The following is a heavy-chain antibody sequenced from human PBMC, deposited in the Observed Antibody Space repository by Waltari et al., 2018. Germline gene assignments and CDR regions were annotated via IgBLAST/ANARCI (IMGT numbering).Heavy chain of an antibody. CDR2: IKSKTDGGTT. D-gene: IGHD2-15*01. CDR1: CFTFSNAC. V-gene: IGHV3-15*07. J-gene: IGHJ4*02. CDR3: TTGARRKDGGY. Sequence: EVQLVESGGGLVKPGGSLRLSCAASCFTFSNACMNWIRQAPGKGLEWVGRIKSKTDGGTTDYAAPVKGRFTISRDDSKNTLYLQMNSLKTEDTAVYYCTTGARRKDGGYWGQGTLVTVSS.